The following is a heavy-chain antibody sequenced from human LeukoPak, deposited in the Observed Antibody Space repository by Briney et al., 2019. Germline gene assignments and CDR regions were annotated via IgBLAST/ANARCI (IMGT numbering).Heavy chain of an antibody. Sequence: GASVKVSCKASGYTFTSYGISWVRQAPGQGLEWMGWISAYNGNTNYAQKLQGRVTMTTDTSTSTAYMELRSLRSDATAVYYCARAQTDIVVVVAATPFDYWGQGTLVTVSS. CDR3: ARAQTDIVVVVAATPFDY. CDR1: GYTFTSYG. CDR2: ISAYNGNT. D-gene: IGHD2-15*01. J-gene: IGHJ4*02. V-gene: IGHV1-18*01.